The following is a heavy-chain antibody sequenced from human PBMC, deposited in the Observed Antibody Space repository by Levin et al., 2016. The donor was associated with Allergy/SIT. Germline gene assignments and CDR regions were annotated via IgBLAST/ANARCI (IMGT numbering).Heavy chain of an antibody. D-gene: IGHD2-8*01. V-gene: IGHV3-23*01. CDR3: AKRRFHDGVAWADFDC. CDR2: IGFAGDT. J-gene: IGHJ4*02. Sequence: ETLSLTCTVSSDSISSYYWSWIRQPPGKGLEWVSAIGFAGDTYYADSVKGRFTVSRDNSKNILNLQMNSLRAEDTAVYYCAKRRFHDGVAWADFDCWGPGSLVTVSS. CDR1: SDSISSYY.